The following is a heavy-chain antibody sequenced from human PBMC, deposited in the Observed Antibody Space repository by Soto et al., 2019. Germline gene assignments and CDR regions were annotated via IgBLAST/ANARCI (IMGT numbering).Heavy chain of an antibody. CDR2: ISAYNGNT. J-gene: IGHJ6*02. CDR1: GYTFTSYG. CDR3: ARVRGIAIFGVVTRGMDI. V-gene: IGHV1-18*01. Sequence: ASVKVSCKASGYTFTSYGISWVRQAPGQGLEWMGWISAYNGNTNYAQKLQGRVTMTTDTSTSTAYMELRSLRSDDTAVYYCARVRGIAIFGVVTRGMDIWGQGTTVTV. D-gene: IGHD3-3*01.